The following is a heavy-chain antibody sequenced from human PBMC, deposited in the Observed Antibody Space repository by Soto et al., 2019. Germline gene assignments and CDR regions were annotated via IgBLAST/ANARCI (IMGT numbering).Heavy chain of an antibody. CDR2: IHYSGSA. D-gene: IGHD1-7*01. Sequence: PSETLSLTCTVPCGSIRSGDYSWIWVRQPPGKGLEWIGTIHYSGSANYNPSLKSRVAISVDTSKNQFSLKLGSVTAADTAVYYCARDNWNYKNAFEIWGQGTTVT. CDR1: CGSIRSGDYS. V-gene: IGHV4-30-4*01. J-gene: IGHJ3*02. CDR3: ARDNWNYKNAFEI.